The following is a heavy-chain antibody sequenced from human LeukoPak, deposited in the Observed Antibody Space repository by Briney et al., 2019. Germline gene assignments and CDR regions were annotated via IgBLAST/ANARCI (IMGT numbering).Heavy chain of an antibody. D-gene: IGHD5-18*01. J-gene: IGHJ4*02. CDR3: ASVDTAMVPDY. CDR2: ISAYNGNT. CDR1: GYTFTSYG. Sequence: ASVKVSCKASGYTFTSYGISWVRQAPGQGLEWMGWISAYNGNTNYAQKLQGRVTMTTDTSTSTAYMELRSLRSGDTAVYYCASVDTAMVPDYWGQGTLVTVSS. V-gene: IGHV1-18*01.